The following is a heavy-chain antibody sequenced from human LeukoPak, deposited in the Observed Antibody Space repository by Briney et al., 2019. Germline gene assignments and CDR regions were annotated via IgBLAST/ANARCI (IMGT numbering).Heavy chain of an antibody. Sequence: SETLSLTCAVYVGSFSGHDWTWIRQPPGKGLEWIGEINHSGNTNYNPSLKSRVTLSVDTSKNQFSLKLSAVTAADTAVYYCARARGAVAVDYWGQGTLVTVSS. CDR2: INHSGNT. J-gene: IGHJ4*02. CDR1: VGSFSGHD. D-gene: IGHD6-19*01. CDR3: ARARGAVAVDY. V-gene: IGHV4-34*01.